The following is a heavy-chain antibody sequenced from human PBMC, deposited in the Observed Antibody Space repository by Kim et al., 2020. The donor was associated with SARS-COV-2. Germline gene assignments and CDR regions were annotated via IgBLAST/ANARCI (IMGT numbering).Heavy chain of an antibody. V-gene: IGHV4-59*01. D-gene: IGHD3-10*01. Sequence: LKSRVAISVDTSKNQFSLKLSSVTAADTAVYYCARVNGSGSSYYYYGMDVWGQGTTVTVSS. CDR3: ARVNGSGSSYYYYGMDV. J-gene: IGHJ6*02.